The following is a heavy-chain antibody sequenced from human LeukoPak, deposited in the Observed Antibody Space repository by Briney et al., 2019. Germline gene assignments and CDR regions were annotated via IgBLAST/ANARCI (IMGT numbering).Heavy chain of an antibody. V-gene: IGHV5-51*01. CDR2: IYPGDSDT. D-gene: IGHD2-2*01. Sequence: PGASLQIPSKGAGYSFTSYWIGWGRPMPGKGLEGMGIIYPGDSDTRYTPSFQGQVTMSADKSINTAYLQWSSLKASDTAMYYCARRQGCSSTSCPPDYWGQGTLVTVSS. J-gene: IGHJ4*02. CDR3: ARRQGCSSTSCPPDY. CDR1: GYSFTSYW.